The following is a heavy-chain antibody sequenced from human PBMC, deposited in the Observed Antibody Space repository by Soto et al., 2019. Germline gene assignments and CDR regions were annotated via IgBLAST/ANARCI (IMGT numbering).Heavy chain of an antibody. Sequence: QVQLQESGPGLVKPSQTLSLTCTVSGGSISSGDYYWSWIRQPPGKGLEWIGYIYYSGSTYYNPSLKSRVTISVDTSKNQFSLKLSSVTAADTAVYYCARGHRGYSYGDDAFDIWGQGTMVTVSS. CDR3: ARGHRGYSYGDDAFDI. V-gene: IGHV4-30-4*01. J-gene: IGHJ3*02. CDR2: IYYSGST. CDR1: GGSISSGDYY. D-gene: IGHD5-18*01.